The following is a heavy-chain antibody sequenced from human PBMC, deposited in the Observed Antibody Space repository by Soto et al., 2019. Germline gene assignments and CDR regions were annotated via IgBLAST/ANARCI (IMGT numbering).Heavy chain of an antibody. CDR1: GATFSSYA. D-gene: IGHD5-12*01. Sequence: QVQLVQSGAEVRQPASSVKVSCKTSGATFSSYAITWVRQAPRQGLEWMGGIVPTVDTSTYAQKFQGRVTITADKFTNTVYMELSSLRSDDTAVYYCVRVVAIPGYPDNWRQGTLVTVSS. J-gene: IGHJ4*02. CDR2: IVPTVDTS. CDR3: VRVVAIPGYPDN. V-gene: IGHV1-69*14.